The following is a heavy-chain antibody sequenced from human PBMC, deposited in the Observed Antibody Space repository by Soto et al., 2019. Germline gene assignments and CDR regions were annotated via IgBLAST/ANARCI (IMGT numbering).Heavy chain of an antibody. V-gene: IGHV1-18*01. Sequence: QVQLVQSGAEVKKPGASVKVSCKASGYTFTSYGISWVRQAPGQGLEWMGWISAYNGNTNYAQKLQGRVTMTTDNSTRPAYMELRSLRSDDTAVYYCARNFGRVTGGYDGYYYYYYYMDVWGKGTTVTVSS. J-gene: IGHJ6*03. D-gene: IGHD5-12*01. CDR1: GYTFTSYG. CDR2: ISAYNGNT. CDR3: ARNFGRVTGGYDGYYYYYYYMDV.